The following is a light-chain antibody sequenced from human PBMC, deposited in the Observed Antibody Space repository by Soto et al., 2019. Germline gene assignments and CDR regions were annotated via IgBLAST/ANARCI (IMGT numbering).Light chain of an antibody. J-gene: IGLJ2*01. CDR1: SNDVGGYDL. V-gene: IGLV2-23*02. Sequence: QSALTQPASVSGSPGQSITISCTGTSNDVGGYDLVSWYQHHPGKAPKLMIYEATKRPSGVSDRFSGSKSDNTASLTISALQAEDEADYSCCSFAGGATFVFGGGTKLTVL. CDR2: EAT. CDR3: CSFAGGATFV.